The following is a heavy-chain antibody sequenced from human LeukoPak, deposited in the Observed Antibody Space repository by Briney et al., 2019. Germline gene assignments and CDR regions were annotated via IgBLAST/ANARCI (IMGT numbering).Heavy chain of an antibody. CDR2: IKQDGSEK. Sequence: PGGSLRLSCAASGVTFSSHWMNWVRQAPGKGLEWVANIKQDGSEKNYVDSVKGRFTITRDNAKNSLFLQMNSLRAEDTAVYYCARGNTEFDYWGQGTLVTVSS. CDR3: ARGNTEFDY. CDR1: GVTFSSHW. J-gene: IGHJ4*02. D-gene: IGHD2-8*02. V-gene: IGHV3-7*02.